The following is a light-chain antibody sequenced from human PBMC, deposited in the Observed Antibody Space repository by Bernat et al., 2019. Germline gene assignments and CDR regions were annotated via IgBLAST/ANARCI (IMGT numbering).Light chain of an antibody. CDR3: NSRDSSGNHPV. Sequence: SSELTQDPAVSVALGQTVRITCQGDSLRSYYASWYQQRPGQAPVLVIYGKNNRPSGIPDRFSGSSSGNTASLTITGAQAEDEADDYCNSRDSSGNHPVVGGGAKLTVL. CDR1: SLRSYY. CDR2: GKN. J-gene: IGLJ3*02. V-gene: IGLV3-19*01.